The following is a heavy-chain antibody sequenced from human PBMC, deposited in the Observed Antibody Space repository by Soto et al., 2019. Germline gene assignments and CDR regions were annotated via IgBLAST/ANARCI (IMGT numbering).Heavy chain of an antibody. J-gene: IGHJ4*02. V-gene: IGHV3-7*03. CDR3: ARSITFDWLFFDN. Sequence: PGGSLRLSCAVSGFSFSSAWMTWVRQAPGKGLERVAIMNEDGSERYYVDSVKGRFTISRDKSKNQFSLKLTSLTAADTAVYYCARSITFDWLFFDNWGQGTLVTVSS. D-gene: IGHD3-9*01. CDR1: GFSFSSAW. CDR2: MNEDGSER.